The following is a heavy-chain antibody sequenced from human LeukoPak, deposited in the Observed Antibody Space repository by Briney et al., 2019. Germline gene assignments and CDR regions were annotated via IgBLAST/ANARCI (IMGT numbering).Heavy chain of an antibody. Sequence: GGSLRLSCAASGFTFSTYDMNWVRQAPGKGLEWVSYISRSSSHIYYADSMKGRLTISRDNAKSSLYLQMDSLRDEDTAIYYCARDRAALARMGGMDVWGQGTRSPYS. D-gene: IGHD5-12*01. CDR1: GFTFSTYD. V-gene: IGHV3-21*01. CDR2: ISRSSSHI. J-gene: IGHJ6*02. CDR3: ARDRAALARMGGMDV.